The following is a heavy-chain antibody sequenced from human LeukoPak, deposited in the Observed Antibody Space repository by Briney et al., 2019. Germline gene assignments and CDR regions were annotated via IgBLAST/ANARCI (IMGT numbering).Heavy chain of an antibody. Sequence: WASVKVSCKASGGTFSSYAISWVRQAPGQGLEWMGRIIPILGIANYAQKFQGRVTITADKSTSTAYMELSSLRSEDTAVYYCAREVLLWFGELHPSYYYGMDVWGQGTTVTVSS. J-gene: IGHJ6*02. D-gene: IGHD3-10*01. CDR3: AREVLLWFGELHPSYYYGMDV. V-gene: IGHV1-69*10. CDR2: IIPILGIA. CDR1: GGTFSSYA.